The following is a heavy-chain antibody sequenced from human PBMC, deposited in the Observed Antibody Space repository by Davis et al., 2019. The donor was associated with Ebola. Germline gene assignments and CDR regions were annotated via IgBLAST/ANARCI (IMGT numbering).Heavy chain of an antibody. CDR1: GFTFSDYE. CDR2: IRRSGSPI. V-gene: IGHV3-48*03. D-gene: IGHD5-18*01. J-gene: IGHJ6*02. Sequence: GGSLRLSCEASGFTFSDYEMNWVRQAPGKGLEWVSFIRRSGSPIYYADSVKGRFTIPRDNAKNSLYLQMNSLRAEDTAVYYCARDRYRGVDYYYGMDVLGHGTTVTVSS. CDR3: ARDRYRGVDYYYGMDV.